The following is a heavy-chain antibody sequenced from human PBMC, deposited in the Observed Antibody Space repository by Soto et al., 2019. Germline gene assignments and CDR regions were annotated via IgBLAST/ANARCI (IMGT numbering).Heavy chain of an antibody. V-gene: IGHV3-33*01. CDR2: IWYDGSNK. CDR3: ARDLGGMVYASPDI. J-gene: IGHJ3*02. CDR1: GFTFSSYG. Sequence: GALRLSCAASGFTFSSYGMHWVRQAPGKGLEWVAVIWYDGSNKYYADSVKGRFTISRDNSKNTLYLQMNSLRAEDTAVYYCARDLGGMVYASPDIWGQGTMVTVSS. D-gene: IGHD2-8*01.